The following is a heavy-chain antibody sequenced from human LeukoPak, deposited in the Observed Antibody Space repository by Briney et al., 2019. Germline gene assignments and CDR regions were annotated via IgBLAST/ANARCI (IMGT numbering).Heavy chain of an antibody. CDR2: INHSGST. J-gene: IGHJ4*02. Sequence: PSETLSLTCAVYGGSFSGYYWSWIRQPPGKGLEWIGEINHSGSTSYNPSLKSRVTISVDTSKNQFSLKLSSVTAADTAVYYCAREIDRDGYNYPDYWGQGTRVTVSS. V-gene: IGHV4-34*01. CDR3: AREIDRDGYNYPDY. CDR1: GGSFSGYY. D-gene: IGHD5-24*01.